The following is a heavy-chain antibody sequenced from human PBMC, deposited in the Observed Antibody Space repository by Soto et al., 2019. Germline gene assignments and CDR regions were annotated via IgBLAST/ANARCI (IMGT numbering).Heavy chain of an antibody. CDR2: IKQDGSEK. V-gene: IGHV3-7*03. CDR1: GFTFSSYW. Sequence: PGGSLRLSCAASGFTFSSYWMSWVRQAPGKGLEWVANIKQDGSEKYYVDSVKGRFTISRDNAKNSLYLQMNSLRAEDTAVYYCARDSPPITMVRCQNYGMDVWGQGTPVTVSS. CDR3: ARDSPPITMVRCQNYGMDV. D-gene: IGHD3-10*01. J-gene: IGHJ6*02.